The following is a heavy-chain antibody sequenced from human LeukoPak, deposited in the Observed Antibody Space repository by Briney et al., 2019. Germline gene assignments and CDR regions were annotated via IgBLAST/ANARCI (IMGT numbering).Heavy chain of an antibody. Sequence: GGSLRLSCAASGFTVSSNYMGWVRQAPGKGLEWVSVIYSGGSTYYADSVKGRFTISRDNSKNTLYLQMNGLRAEDTAVYYCARGGFWSGYSNHFDYWGQGTLVTVSS. CDR3: ARGGFWSGYSNHFDY. V-gene: IGHV3-53*01. CDR2: IYSGGST. J-gene: IGHJ4*02. CDR1: GFTVSSNY. D-gene: IGHD3-3*01.